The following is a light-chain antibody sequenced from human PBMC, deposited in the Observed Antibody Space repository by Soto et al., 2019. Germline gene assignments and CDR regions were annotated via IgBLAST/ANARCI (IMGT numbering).Light chain of an antibody. CDR1: QSISSW. Sequence: DIQMTQSPSTMSASVGDRATITCRASQSISSWLAWYQQKPGKAPKLLIYDASSLESGVPSRFSGSGSGTDFTLTISSLQPEDFATYYCQQSYSTPRTFGQGIKVDIK. V-gene: IGKV1-39*01. CDR2: DAS. J-gene: IGKJ1*01. CDR3: QQSYSTPRT.